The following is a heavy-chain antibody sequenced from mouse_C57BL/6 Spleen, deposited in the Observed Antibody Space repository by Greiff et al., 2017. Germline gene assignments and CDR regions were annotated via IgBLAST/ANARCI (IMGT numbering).Heavy chain of an antibody. J-gene: IGHJ4*01. CDR3: AREEYTRDYYAMDY. CDR2: INPGSGGT. D-gene: IGHD5-1*01. CDR1: GYAFTNYL. Sequence: QVQLQQSGAELVRPGTSVKVSCKASGYAFTNYLIEWVKQRPGPGLEWIGVINPGSGGTNYNEKFKGKATLTADKSSSTAYMQLSSLTSEDSAVYFCAREEYTRDYYAMDYWGQGTSVTVSS. V-gene: IGHV1-54*01.